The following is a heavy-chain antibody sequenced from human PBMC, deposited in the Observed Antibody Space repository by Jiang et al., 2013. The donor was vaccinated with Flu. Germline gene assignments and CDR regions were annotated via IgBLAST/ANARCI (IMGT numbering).Heavy chain of an antibody. V-gene: IGHV2-70*16. Sequence: KPTQTLTLTCTFSGFSLSSSGMCVNWIRQPPGKALEWLARIDWDDDKFYSTSLETRLTISKDTSKNQVVLTMTNMDPVDTATYYCSRANSRTGTGFDYWGQGTLVTVSS. CDR1: GFSLSSSGMC. CDR2: IDWDDDK. D-gene: IGHD1-1*01. J-gene: IGHJ4*02. CDR3: SRANSRTGTGFDY.